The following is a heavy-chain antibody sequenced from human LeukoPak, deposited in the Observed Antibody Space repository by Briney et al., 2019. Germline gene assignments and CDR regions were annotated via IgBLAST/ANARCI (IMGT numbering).Heavy chain of an antibody. V-gene: IGHV3-23*01. J-gene: IGHJ4*02. Sequence: GGSLRLSCAASGFTFSSYAMTWVRQAPGKGPQWVSTISVSGGSTYYADSVKGRFTISRDSSKSTLYLQMDSLRDEDTAVYYCAKYGSGSYYNGLYWGQGTLVTVSS. CDR3: AKYGSGSYYNGLY. D-gene: IGHD3-10*01. CDR1: GFTFSSYA. CDR2: ISVSGGST.